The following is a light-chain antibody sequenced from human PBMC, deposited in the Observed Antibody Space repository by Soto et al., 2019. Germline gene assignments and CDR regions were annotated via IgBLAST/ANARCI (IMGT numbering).Light chain of an antibody. CDR3: QQYGSSPGT. J-gene: IGKJ1*01. Sequence: ESVLTQSAGALSLSPGERATLSCRARQSVSSSYLAWYQQKPGQAPRLLIYGASSRATGIPARFSGSGSGTDFTLTISRLEPEDFAVYYCQQYGSSPGTFAPGTKVDIK. CDR2: GAS. V-gene: IGKV3-20*01. CDR1: QSVSSSY.